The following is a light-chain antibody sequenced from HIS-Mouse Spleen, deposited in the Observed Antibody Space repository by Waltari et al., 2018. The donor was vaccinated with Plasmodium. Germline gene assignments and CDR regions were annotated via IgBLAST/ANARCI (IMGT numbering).Light chain of an antibody. V-gene: IGKV1-8*01. CDR3: QQYYSYLLT. CDR1: QGISSY. Sequence: AIRMTQSPSSFSASTGDRVTITCRASQGISSYLAWYQQKPGKAPKLLIYAASTLQSGVPSRFIGSVSGNDFTLTISCLQSEDFATYYCQQYYSYLLTFGGGTKVEIK. CDR2: AAS. J-gene: IGKJ4*01.